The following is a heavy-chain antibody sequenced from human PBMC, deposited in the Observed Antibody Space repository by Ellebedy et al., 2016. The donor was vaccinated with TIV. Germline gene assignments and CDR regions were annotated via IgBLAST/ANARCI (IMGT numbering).Heavy chain of an antibody. Sequence: PGGSLRLSCAASGFTFSSYAMHWVRQAPGKGLEWVAVIWYDESNEYYADSVKGRFTISRDNSKNTLYLQMKSLRAEDTAVDYCARDGHYYDSGSYSVYSMDVWGQGTTGTVSS. J-gene: IGHJ6*02. CDR3: ARDGHYYDSGSYSVYSMDV. CDR2: IWYDESNE. D-gene: IGHD3-10*01. CDR1: GFTFSSYA. V-gene: IGHV3-33*08.